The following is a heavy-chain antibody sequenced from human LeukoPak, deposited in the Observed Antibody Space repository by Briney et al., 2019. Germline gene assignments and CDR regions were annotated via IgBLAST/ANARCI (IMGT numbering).Heavy chain of an antibody. CDR3: ARPCLLTAYYYYGMDV. J-gene: IGHJ6*02. Sequence: GGSLRLSCAASGFTVSSNYMSWVRQAPGKGLEWVSVIYSGGSTYYADSVKGRFTISRDNSKNTLYLQMNSLRAEDTAVYYCARPCLLTAYYYYGMDVWGQGTTVTVSS. D-gene: IGHD1-14*01. V-gene: IGHV3-53*01. CDR1: GFTVSSNY. CDR2: IYSGGST.